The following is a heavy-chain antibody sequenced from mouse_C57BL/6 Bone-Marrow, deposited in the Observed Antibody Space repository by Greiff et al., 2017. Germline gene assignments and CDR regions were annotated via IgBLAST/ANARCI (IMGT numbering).Heavy chain of an antibody. D-gene: IGHD1-1*01. V-gene: IGHV1-69*01. Sequence: QVQLQQPGAELVMPVASVKLSCKASGYTFTSYWMHWVKQRPGQGLEWIGEIDPSDSYTNYNQKFKGKSTLTVDKSSSTAYMQLSSLTSEDSAVYYCARVTTVVATDYAMDYWGQGTSVTVSS. CDR1: GYTFTSYW. CDR2: IDPSDSYT. J-gene: IGHJ4*01. CDR3: ARVTTVVATDYAMDY.